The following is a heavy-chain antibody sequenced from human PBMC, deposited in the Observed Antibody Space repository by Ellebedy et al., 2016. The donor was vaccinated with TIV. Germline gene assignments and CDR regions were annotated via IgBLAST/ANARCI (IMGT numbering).Heavy chain of an antibody. Sequence: SVKVSXXASGFTFTSSAVQWVRQARGQRLEWIGWIVVGSGNTNYAQKFQERVTITRDMSTSTAYMELSSLRSEDTAVYYCAALPPNYYYYYGMDVWGQGTTVTVSS. V-gene: IGHV1-58*01. CDR2: IVVGSGNT. CDR1: GFTFTSSA. J-gene: IGHJ6*02. CDR3: AALPPNYYYYYGMDV.